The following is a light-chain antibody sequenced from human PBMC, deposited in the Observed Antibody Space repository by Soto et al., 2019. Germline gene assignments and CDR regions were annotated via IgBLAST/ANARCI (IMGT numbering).Light chain of an antibody. J-gene: IGKJ5*01. CDR3: QHYAGGSRIT. V-gene: IGKV3-20*01. CDR1: QSVSNDF. Sequence: EIVLPQSPGTLSLSPGERATLSCRASQSVSNDFLAWYQQKPGQAPRLLIYGASTRATDVPDRFSGSGSGADFTLSISRLEPEDFALYYCQHYAGGSRITFGQGTRLEI. CDR2: GAS.